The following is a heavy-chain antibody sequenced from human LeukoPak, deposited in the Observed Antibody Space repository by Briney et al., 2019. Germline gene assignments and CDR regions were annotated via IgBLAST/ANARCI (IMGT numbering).Heavy chain of an antibody. D-gene: IGHD5-12*01. CDR2: IYSDGST. Sequence: PGGSLRLSCAASGFTVSSNYMSWVRQAPGKGLEWVSVIYSDGSTYYADSVKGRFTISRDNSKNTLYLQMNSLRAEDTAVYYCALGVATYYFDYWGQGTLVTVSS. V-gene: IGHV3-53*01. CDR1: GFTVSSNY. CDR3: ALGVATYYFDY. J-gene: IGHJ4*02.